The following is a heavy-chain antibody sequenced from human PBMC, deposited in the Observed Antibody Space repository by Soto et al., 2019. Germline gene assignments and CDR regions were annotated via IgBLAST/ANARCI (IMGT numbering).Heavy chain of an antibody. CDR3: TRGPPSWGFDY. CDR2: MSPNTGDT. CDR1: GYTFTRYD. D-gene: IGHD7-27*01. V-gene: IGHV1-8*01. J-gene: IGHJ4*02. Sequence: QVQLVQSGAEVKKPGASVKVSCKPSGYTFTRYDINWVRQAAGQGLEWMGWMSPNTGDTGYAQKFQGRVSMTRGASISAAYIKLSILRSDDTAVYYCTRGPPSWGFDYWGQGTLVIVSS.